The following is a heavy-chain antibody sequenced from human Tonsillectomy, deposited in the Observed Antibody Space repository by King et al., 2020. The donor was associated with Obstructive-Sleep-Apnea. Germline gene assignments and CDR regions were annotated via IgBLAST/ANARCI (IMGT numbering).Heavy chain of an antibody. D-gene: IGHD3/OR15-3a*01. CDR1: GFTFSSYS. Sequence: VQLVESGGGLVQPGGSLRLSCAASGFTFSSYSMNWVRQAPGKGLEWVSYISSSSTTIYYADSVKGRFTLSRDDAKNSLYLQMNSLRAEDTAVYYCATWTRGLWGRGTLVTVSS. J-gene: IGHJ2*01. V-gene: IGHV3-48*04. CDR3: ATWTRGL. CDR2: ISSSSTTI.